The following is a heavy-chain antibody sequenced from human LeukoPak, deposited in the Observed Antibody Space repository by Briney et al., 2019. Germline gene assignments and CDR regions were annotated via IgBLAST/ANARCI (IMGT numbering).Heavy chain of an antibody. CDR3: ARTYSWSLSRFDY. J-gene: IGHJ4*02. CDR2: ISTSSSYI. D-gene: IGHD3-16*02. CDR1: GFTFSSYT. Sequence: GGSLRLSCAASGFTFSSYTMNWVRQAPGKGLEWVSFISTSSSYIYYADSVKGRFTISRDNAKNSLFLQMNSLRAEDTAVYYCARTYSWSLSRFDYWGQGTLVTVSS. V-gene: IGHV3-21*01.